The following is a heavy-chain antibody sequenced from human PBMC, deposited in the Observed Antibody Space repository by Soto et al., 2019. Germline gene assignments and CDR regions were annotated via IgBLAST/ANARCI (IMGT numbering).Heavy chain of an antibody. D-gene: IGHD3-16*01. CDR1: GYIFVNYG. CDR3: AMVDVYVTPSPQDV. CDR2: INAYNGNT. Sequence: ASVKVSCKASGYIFVNYGIAWVRQAPGQGLEWMGWINAYNGNTNYAQNLQGKVTLTTDTSTSTAYMELRSLRSNDTAVYYCAMVDVYVTPSPQDVWGQGTTVTVSS. J-gene: IGHJ6*02. V-gene: IGHV1-18*01.